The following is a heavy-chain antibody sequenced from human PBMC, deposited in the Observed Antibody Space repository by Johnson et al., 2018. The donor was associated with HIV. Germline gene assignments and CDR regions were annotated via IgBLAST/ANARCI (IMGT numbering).Heavy chain of an antibody. CDR3: AGESPYYYDSSGRQHDAFDI. J-gene: IGHJ3*02. CDR2: INWNGGST. V-gene: IGHV3-20*04. D-gene: IGHD3-22*01. Sequence: VQLVESGGGVVQPGRSLRVSCAASGFTFSSYWMSWVRQVPGKGLEWVSGINWNGGSTGYADSVKGRFTISRDNAKNSVYLQMNTLRVEDTALYYGAGESPYYYDSSGRQHDAFDIWGQGTVVTVSS. CDR1: GFTFSSYW.